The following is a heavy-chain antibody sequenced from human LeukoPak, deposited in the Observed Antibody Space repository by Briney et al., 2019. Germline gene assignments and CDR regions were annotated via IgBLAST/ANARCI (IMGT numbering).Heavy chain of an antibody. CDR2: INPSGGST. D-gene: IGHD3-22*01. J-gene: IGHJ4*02. Sequence: ASVRVSCKASGYTFTSYYMHWVRQAPGQGLEWMGIINPSGGSTSYAQKLQGRVTMTTDTSTSTAYMELRSLRSDDTAVYYCARDFILSSPYYYDSSGYYPFFDYWGQGTLVTVSS. CDR3: ARDFILSSPYYYDSSGYYPFFDY. V-gene: IGHV1-46*01. CDR1: GYTFTSYY.